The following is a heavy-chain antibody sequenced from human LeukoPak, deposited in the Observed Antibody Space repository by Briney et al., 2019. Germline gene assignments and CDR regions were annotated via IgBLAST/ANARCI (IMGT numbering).Heavy chain of an antibody. CDR1: GYTFTGYY. V-gene: IGHV1-2*06. CDR3: AREYDSSGYYYYYYYMDV. D-gene: IGHD3-22*01. Sequence: GASVKVSCKASGYTFTGYYMHWVRQAPGQGLEWMGRINPNSGGTNYAQKSQGRVTMTRDTSISTAYMELSRLRSDDTAVYYCAREYDSSGYYYYYYYMDVWGKGTTVTVSS. J-gene: IGHJ6*03. CDR2: INPNSGGT.